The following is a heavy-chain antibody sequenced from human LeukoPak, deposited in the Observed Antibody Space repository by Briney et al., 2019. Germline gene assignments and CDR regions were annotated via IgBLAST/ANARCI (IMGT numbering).Heavy chain of an antibody. CDR2: ISTSSNTI. J-gene: IGHJ4*02. CDR3: ARDRGYYDSSGYPMGY. CDR1: GFTFSSYS. Sequence: PGGSLRLSCAASGFTFSSYSMNWVRQAPGKGLEWVSYISTSSNTIYYADSVKDRFTISRDNAKNSLYLQMNSLRAEDTAVYYCARDRGYYDSSGYPMGYWGQGTLVTVSS. D-gene: IGHD3-22*01. V-gene: IGHV3-48*04.